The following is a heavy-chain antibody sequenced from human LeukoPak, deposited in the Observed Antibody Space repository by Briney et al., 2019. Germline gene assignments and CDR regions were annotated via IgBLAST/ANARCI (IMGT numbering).Heavy chain of an antibody. V-gene: IGHV3-23*01. CDR2: ITNSGDST. Sequence: GGSLTLSCAASGFAFSNYVMSWVRQAPRKGLERVSSITNSGDSTYYADSVKGRFTISRDNSKNTLYLQMNSLRAEDTALYYCAKRYSSTSFGVDCWGQGTLVTVSS. J-gene: IGHJ4*02. CDR3: AKRYSSTSFGVDC. D-gene: IGHD6-13*01. CDR1: GFAFSNYV.